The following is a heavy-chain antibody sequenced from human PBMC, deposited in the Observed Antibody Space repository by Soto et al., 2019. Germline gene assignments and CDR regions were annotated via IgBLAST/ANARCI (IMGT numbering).Heavy chain of an antibody. Sequence: SQTLSRTCAFSGDSVSRNSAAWNCIRQSPSRGLEWLGRTYYRSKWYSDYAESVKSRITINPHTSKNQFSLQPNSATPEDTAVYYCARLGTRYYQLTQCHSFDYWGQGALGTVSS. CDR2: TYYRSKWYS. V-gene: IGHV6-1*01. J-gene: IGHJ4*02. CDR1: GDSVSRNSAA. D-gene: IGHD2-2*01. CDR3: ARLGTRYYQLTQCHSFDY.